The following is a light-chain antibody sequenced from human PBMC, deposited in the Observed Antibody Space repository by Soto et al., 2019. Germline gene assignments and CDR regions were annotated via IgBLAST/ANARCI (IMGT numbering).Light chain of an antibody. V-gene: IGLV2-14*01. J-gene: IGLJ1*01. Sequence: QSVLTQPASGSGAAGQSSTISCTGTSSDVGGYNYVSWYQQHPGKAPKLMIYDVSDRPSGVSNRFSGSKSGNTASLTISGLQAEDEDDYYCSSYTSGFYVFGTGTKVTV. CDR1: SSDVGGYNY. CDR2: DVS. CDR3: SSYTSGFYV.